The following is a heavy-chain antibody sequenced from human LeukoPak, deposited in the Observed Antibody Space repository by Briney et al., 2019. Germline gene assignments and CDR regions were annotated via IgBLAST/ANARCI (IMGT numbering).Heavy chain of an antibody. CDR3: ASANYGSGSYYIDY. CDR2: IYYSGST. J-gene: IGHJ4*02. CDR1: GGSVSSGSYY. Sequence: TETLSLTCTVSGGSVSSGSYYWSWIRQPPGKGLEWIGYIYYSGSTNYNPSLKSRVTISVDTSKNQFSLKLSSVTAADTAVYYCASANYGSGSYYIDYWGQGTLVTVSS. D-gene: IGHD3-10*01. V-gene: IGHV4-61*01.